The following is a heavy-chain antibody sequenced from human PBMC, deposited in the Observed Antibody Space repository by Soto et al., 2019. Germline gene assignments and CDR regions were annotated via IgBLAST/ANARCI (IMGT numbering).Heavy chain of an antibody. CDR3: AREYLEY. Sequence: EVQLVESGGGLVKPGGSLRLSCSVSGFRFSTYDMKWVRQAPGKGLEWVASISRTGDYIYYADSVKGRFTISRDDADYSLYLQMNSLRVEDTAVYYCAREYLEYWGQGTLVTVSS. CDR2: ISRTGDYI. J-gene: IGHJ4*02. D-gene: IGHD2-2*02. CDR1: GFRFSTYD. V-gene: IGHV3-21*01.